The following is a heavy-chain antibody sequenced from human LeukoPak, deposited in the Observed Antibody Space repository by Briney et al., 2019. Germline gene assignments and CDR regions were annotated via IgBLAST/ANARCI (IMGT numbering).Heavy chain of an antibody. D-gene: IGHD7-27*01. CDR3: ARGPRNWGFDY. Sequence: GRSLRVSCAASGFTFSSYAMHWVRQAPGKGLEWVAVISYDGSNKYYADSVKGRFTISRDNSKNTLYLQMNSLRAEDTAVYYCARGPRNWGFDYLGQGTLVTVSS. V-gene: IGHV3-30-3*01. J-gene: IGHJ4*02. CDR1: GFTFSSYA. CDR2: ISYDGSNK.